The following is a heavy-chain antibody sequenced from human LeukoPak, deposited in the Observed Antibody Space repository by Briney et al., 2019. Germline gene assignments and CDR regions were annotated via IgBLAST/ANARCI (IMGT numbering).Heavy chain of an antibody. Sequence: GGSLRLSCAASGFAFGTYAMNWVRQAPGRGLEWVSSITGSSDRTYSADSVKGRFTISRDNSKNTLYLQMNSLRAEGTAVYYCAKEWARYGFDGLDYWGQGTLVTVSS. CDR1: GFAFGTYA. V-gene: IGHV3-23*01. CDR2: ITGSSDRT. J-gene: IGHJ4*02. CDR3: AKEWARYGFDGLDY. D-gene: IGHD5-18*01.